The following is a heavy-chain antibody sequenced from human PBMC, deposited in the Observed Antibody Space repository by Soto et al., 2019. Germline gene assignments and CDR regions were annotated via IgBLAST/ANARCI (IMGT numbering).Heavy chain of an antibody. D-gene: IGHD1-26*01. CDR2: ISYDGSNK. Sequence: QVQLVESGGGVVQPGRSLRLSCAASGFTFSSYAMHWVRQAPGKGLEWVAVISYDGSNKYYADSVKGRFTISRDNSKNTLYLQMNSLRAEDTAVYYCARDRYRGRKNYYCYYGMDVW. V-gene: IGHV3-30-3*01. J-gene: IGHJ6*01. CDR1: GFTFSSYA. CDR3: ARDRYRGRKNYYCYYGMDV.